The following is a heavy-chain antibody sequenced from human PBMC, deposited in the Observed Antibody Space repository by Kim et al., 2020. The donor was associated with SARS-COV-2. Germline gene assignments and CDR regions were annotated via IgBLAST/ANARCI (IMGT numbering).Heavy chain of an antibody. CDR1: GFTFSSYA. J-gene: IGHJ4*02. Sequence: GGSLRLSCAASGFTFSSYAMHWVRQAPGKGLEWVAVIWYDGSNKYYADSVKGRFTISRDNSKNTLYLQMNSLRAEDTAVYYCASSEAVAGYFDYWGQGTLVTVSS. CDR3: ASSEAVAGYFDY. CDR2: IWYDGSNK. D-gene: IGHD6-19*01. V-gene: IGHV3-33*01.